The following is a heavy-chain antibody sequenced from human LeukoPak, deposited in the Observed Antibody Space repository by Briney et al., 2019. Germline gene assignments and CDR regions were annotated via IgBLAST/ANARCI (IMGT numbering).Heavy chain of an antibody. CDR2: IYTSGST. Sequence: SETLSLTCTVSGGSISSGSYYWRWIRQPAGKGLEWIGRIYTSGSTNYNPSLKSRVTISVDTSKNQFSLKLSSVTAADTAVYYCARGRSSMVRGYYYYYMDVWGKGTTVTISS. CDR3: ARGRSSMVRGYYYYYMDV. J-gene: IGHJ6*03. V-gene: IGHV4-61*02. CDR1: GGSISSGSYY. D-gene: IGHD3-10*01.